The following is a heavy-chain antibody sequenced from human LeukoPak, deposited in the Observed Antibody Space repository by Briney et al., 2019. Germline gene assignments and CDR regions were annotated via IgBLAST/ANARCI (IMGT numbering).Heavy chain of an antibody. CDR1: GYTFTSYY. D-gene: IGHD3-9*01. CDR3: ARGLRVEGFDWPNGIAGVVY. Sequence: ASVKVSCKASGYTFTSYYMHWVRQAPGQGLEWMGIINPSGGSTSYAQKFQGRVTITRNTSISTAYMELSSLRSEDTAVYYCARGLRVEGFDWPNGIAGVVYWGQGTLVTVSS. V-gene: IGHV1-46*01. CDR2: INPSGGST. J-gene: IGHJ4*02.